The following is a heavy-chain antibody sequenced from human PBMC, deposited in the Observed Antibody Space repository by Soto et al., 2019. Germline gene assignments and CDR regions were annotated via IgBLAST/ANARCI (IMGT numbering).Heavy chain of an antibody. V-gene: IGHV3-33*01. CDR3: ARDPHCISTSCYGANWFDP. D-gene: IGHD2-2*01. CDR1: GFTFSSYG. CDR2: IWYDGSNK. J-gene: IGHJ5*02. Sequence: QVQLVESGGGVVQPGRSLRLSCAASGFTFSSYGMHWVRQAPGKGLEWVAVIWYDGSNKYYADSVKGRFTISRDNSKNTLYLQMNSLRAEDTAVYYCARDPHCISTSCYGANWFDPWGQGTLVTVSS.